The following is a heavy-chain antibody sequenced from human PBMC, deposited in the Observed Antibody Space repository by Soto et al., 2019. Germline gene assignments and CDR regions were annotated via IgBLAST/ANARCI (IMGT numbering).Heavy chain of an antibody. J-gene: IGHJ6*02. CDR1: GGSISSGGYY. CDR2: IYYSGST. Sequence: SETLSLTCTVSGGSISSGGYYWSWIRQHPGKGLEWIGYIYYSGSTYYNPSLKSRVTISVDTSKNQFSLKLTSVTAADTAVYYCARDRQGVYGDYNYYYYGMDVWGQGTTVTVSS. V-gene: IGHV4-31*03. CDR3: ARDRQGVYGDYNYYYYGMDV. D-gene: IGHD4-17*01.